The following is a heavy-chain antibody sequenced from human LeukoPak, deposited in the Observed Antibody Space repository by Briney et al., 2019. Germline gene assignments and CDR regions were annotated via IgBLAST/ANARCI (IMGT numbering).Heavy chain of an antibody. J-gene: IGHJ4*02. Sequence: PSETLSLTCSVSGGSISSYYWNWIRQPPGKGLEWIGYIFYSGRTTYNPSLKSRVTISVDTSKNQFSLTLSSVTAADTAVYYCARGQKYRNGYTVTELGSGYFDYWGQGTLVTVSS. CDR3: ARGQKYRNGYTVTELGSGYFDY. CDR2: IFYSGRT. V-gene: IGHV4-59*01. D-gene: IGHD5-18*01. CDR1: GGSISSYY.